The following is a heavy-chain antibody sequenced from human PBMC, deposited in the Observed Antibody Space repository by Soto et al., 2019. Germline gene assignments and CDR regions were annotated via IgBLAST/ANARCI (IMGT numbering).Heavy chain of an antibody. V-gene: IGHV3-53*01. Sequence: DVQLVESGGGLLQPGGSLRLSCAASGFTVSSNYMSWVRQAAGKGLERVAGIYAGSITFYADSVKGRFTISRDNSKHSLYLQMNSLRAEDTAVYYCARLTYYNSGTIFDYWGQGTLVTVSS. CDR3: ARLTYYNSGTIFDY. CDR2: IYAGSIT. J-gene: IGHJ4*02. D-gene: IGHD3-22*01. CDR1: GFTVSSNY.